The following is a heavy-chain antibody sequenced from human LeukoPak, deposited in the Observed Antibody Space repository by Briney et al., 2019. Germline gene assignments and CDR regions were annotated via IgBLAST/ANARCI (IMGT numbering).Heavy chain of an antibody. V-gene: IGHV4-4*09. CDR2: IYTSGST. J-gene: IGHJ4*02. Sequence: PSETLSLTCTVSGGSISSYYWSWIRQPPGKGLEWIGYIYTSGSTNYNPSLKSRVTISVDTSKNQFSLKLSSVTAADTAVYYCASTSGRELLYYFDYWGQGALVTVSS. CDR1: GGSISSYY. D-gene: IGHD1-26*01. CDR3: ASTSGRELLYYFDY.